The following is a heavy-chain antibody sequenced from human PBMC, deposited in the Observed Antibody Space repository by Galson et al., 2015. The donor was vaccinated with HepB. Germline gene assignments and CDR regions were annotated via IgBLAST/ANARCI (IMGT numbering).Heavy chain of an antibody. CDR1: GFTFSSYA. V-gene: IGHV3-23*01. Sequence: LRLSCAASGFTFSSYAMSWVRQAPGKGLEWVSAISGSGGSTYYAGSVKGRFTISRDNSKNTLYLQMNSLRAEDTAVYYCAKDVHIAAAGNPLSDAGVFDYWGQGTLVTVSS. CDR3: AKDVHIAAAGNPLSDAGVFDY. D-gene: IGHD6-13*01. CDR2: ISGSGGST. J-gene: IGHJ4*02.